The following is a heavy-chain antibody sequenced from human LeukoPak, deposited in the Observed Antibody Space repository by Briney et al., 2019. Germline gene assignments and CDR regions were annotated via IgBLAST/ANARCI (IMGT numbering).Heavy chain of an antibody. D-gene: IGHD6-19*01. CDR1: GYTFTSYD. CDR3: ARAGRGSGWPHYYYYGMDV. CDR2: MNPNSGNT. J-gene: IGHJ6*02. Sequence: ASVKVSCKASGYTFTSYDINWVLQATGQGLEWMGWMNPNSGNTGYAQKFQGRVTMTRNTSISTAYMELSSLRSEDTAVYYCARAGRGSGWPHYYYYGMDVWGQGTTVTVSS. V-gene: IGHV1-8*01.